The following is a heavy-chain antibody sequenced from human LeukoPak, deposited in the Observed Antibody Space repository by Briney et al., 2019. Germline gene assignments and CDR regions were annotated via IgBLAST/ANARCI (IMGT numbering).Heavy chain of an antibody. CDR1: GGTFSSYA. D-gene: IGHD6-13*01. CDR2: IIPILGIA. CDR3: ARGEDWYSSWYPLDY. Sequence: SVKVSCRASGGTFSSYAISWVRQAPGQGLEWMGRIIPILGIANYAQKFQGRVTITADKSTSTAYMELSSLRSEDTAVYYCARGEDWYSSWYPLDYWGQGTLVTVSS. V-gene: IGHV1-69*04. J-gene: IGHJ4*02.